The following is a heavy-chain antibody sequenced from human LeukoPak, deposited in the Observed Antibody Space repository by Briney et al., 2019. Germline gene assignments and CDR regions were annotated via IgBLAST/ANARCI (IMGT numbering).Heavy chain of an antibody. Sequence: SETLSLTCTVSGASFSSSTYYWGWIRQPPGKGLEWIGSIYYSGSTYYNPSLKSRVTMSVDTSKNQFSLKLSSVTAADTTVYYCARHAGGISATGTRPFDYWGQGTLVTVSS. V-gene: IGHV4-39*01. CDR2: IYYSGST. D-gene: IGHD6-13*01. CDR3: ARHAGGISATGTRPFDY. J-gene: IGHJ4*02. CDR1: GASFSSSTYY.